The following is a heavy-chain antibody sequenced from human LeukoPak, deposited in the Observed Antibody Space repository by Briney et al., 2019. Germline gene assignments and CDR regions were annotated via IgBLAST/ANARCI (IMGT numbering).Heavy chain of an antibody. J-gene: IGHJ4*02. CDR2: IRYDESNT. D-gene: IGHD4-17*01. Sequence: GGSLRLSCTASGFTFSSYGMHWVRQTPDKGLEWVAFIRYDESNTYYGDSVKGRFTISRDTSRNTVYLQMNSLRAEDTAVYYCARGLTYGPYINFDYWGQGTLVTVSS. V-gene: IGHV3-30*02. CDR1: GFTFSSYG. CDR3: ARGLTYGPYINFDY.